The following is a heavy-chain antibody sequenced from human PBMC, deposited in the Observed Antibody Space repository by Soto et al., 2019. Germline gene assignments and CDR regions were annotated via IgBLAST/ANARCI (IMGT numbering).Heavy chain of an antibody. D-gene: IGHD5-12*01. CDR1: GGSISSYY. V-gene: IGHV4-59*08. J-gene: IGHJ6*03. CDR2: IYYSGST. CDR3: ARRNSGYDSMGREYYYYYMDV. Sequence: SETLSLTCTVSGGSISSYYWSWIRQPPGKGLEWIGYIYYSGSTNYNPSLKSRVTISVYTSKNQFSLKLSSVTAADTAVYYCARRNSGYDSMGREYYYYYMDVWGKGTTVTVSS.